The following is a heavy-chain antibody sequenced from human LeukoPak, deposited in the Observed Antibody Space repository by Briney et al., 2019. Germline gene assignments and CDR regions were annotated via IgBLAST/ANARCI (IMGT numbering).Heavy chain of an antibody. CDR1: GYTFNSHY. D-gene: IGHD3-22*01. CDR3: ARGPYYDNSGLVDY. V-gene: IGHV1-46*02. CDR2: INPSGDST. Sequence: ASVKVSCKASGYTFNSHYMHWVRQAPGQGLEWMGKINPSGDSTSYAQKIQGRVTMTRDTSTSTVYMELSSLRSEDTAVYYCARGPYYDNSGLVDYWGQGTLVTVSS. J-gene: IGHJ4*02.